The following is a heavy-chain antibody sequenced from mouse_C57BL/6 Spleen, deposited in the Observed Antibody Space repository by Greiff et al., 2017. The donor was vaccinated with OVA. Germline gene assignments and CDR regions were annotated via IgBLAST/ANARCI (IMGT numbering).Heavy chain of an antibody. D-gene: IGHD1-1*01. CDR1: GFNIKDYY. CDR2: IDPEDGDT. CDR3: TTDTTVVARYFDV. V-gene: IGHV14-1*01. Sequence: VQLQQSGAELVRPGASVKLSCTASGFNIKDYYMHWVKQRPEQGLEWIGRIDPEDGDTEYAPKFQGKATMTADTSSNTAYLQLSSLTSEDTAVYYCTTDTTVVARYFDVWGTGTTVTVSS. J-gene: IGHJ1*03.